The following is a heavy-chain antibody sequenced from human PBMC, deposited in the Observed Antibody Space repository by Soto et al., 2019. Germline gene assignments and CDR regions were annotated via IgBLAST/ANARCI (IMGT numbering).Heavy chain of an antibody. J-gene: IGHJ3*02. Sequence: GGSLRLSCAASGFAFSSHPMSWVRQAPERGLEWVSGISDSGGRTYNADSVKGRFTISRDNSKNTLYLQMNSLRAEDTALYYCARRAFGSSRSFDIWGQGTMVTVSS. V-gene: IGHV3-23*01. CDR2: ISDSGGRT. D-gene: IGHD6-6*01. CDR1: GFAFSSHP. CDR3: ARRAFGSSRSFDI.